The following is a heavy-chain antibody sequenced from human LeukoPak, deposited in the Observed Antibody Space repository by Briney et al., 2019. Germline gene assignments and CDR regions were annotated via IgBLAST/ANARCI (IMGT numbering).Heavy chain of an antibody. Sequence: ASVKVSCTASGYTFTGYYIHWVRQAPGQGLEWVGSINANSDGTNYAQTFQGRVTMTSDTSISTAFMELSRLRSDDTAFYYCARDLNVYHYYFDFWGQGTLVTVSS. CDR2: INANSDGT. CDR3: ARDLNVYHYYFDF. D-gene: IGHD3-10*02. J-gene: IGHJ4*02. V-gene: IGHV1-2*02. CDR1: GYTFTGYY.